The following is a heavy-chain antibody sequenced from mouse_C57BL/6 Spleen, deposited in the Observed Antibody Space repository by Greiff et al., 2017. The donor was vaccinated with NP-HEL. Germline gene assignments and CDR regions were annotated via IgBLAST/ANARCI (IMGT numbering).Heavy chain of an antibody. D-gene: IGHD1-1*01. V-gene: IGHV1-64*01. CDR2: IHPNSGST. J-gene: IGHJ1*03. CDR3: ARSPYYYGSRGYFEG. CDR1: GYTFTSYW. Sequence: QVQLQQPGAELVKPGASVKLSCKASGYTFTSYWMHWVKQRPGQGLEWIGMIHPNSGSTNYNEKFKSKATLTVDKSSSTAYMQLSSLTSEDSAVYYCARSPYYYGSRGYFEGWGTGTTVTVSS.